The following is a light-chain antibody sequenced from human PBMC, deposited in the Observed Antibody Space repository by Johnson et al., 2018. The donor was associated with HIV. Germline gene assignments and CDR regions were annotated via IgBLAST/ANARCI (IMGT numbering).Light chain of an antibody. Sequence: QSVLTQPPSVSAAPGQKVTISCSGSTSNIGNNYVSWYQQLPGTAPKLLIYDNNKRPSGIPDQFSGSKSGTSATLGITGLQTGDEADYYCGPWDSSLSAYVFGTGTKVTVL. CDR1: TSNIGNNY. J-gene: IGLJ1*01. CDR2: DNN. V-gene: IGLV1-51*01. CDR3: GPWDSSLSAYV.